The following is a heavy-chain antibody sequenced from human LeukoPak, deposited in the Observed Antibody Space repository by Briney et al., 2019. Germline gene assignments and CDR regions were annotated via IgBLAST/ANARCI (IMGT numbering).Heavy chain of an antibody. CDR3: ARDRLTTFLSHYGMDV. CDR1: GGSISSGDYY. D-gene: IGHD4-17*01. J-gene: IGHJ6*02. Sequence: SETLSLTCTVSGGSISSGDYYWSWIRQPPGKGLEWIGYIYYSGSTYHNPSLKSRVTISVDTSKNQFSLKLSSVAAADTAVYYCARDRLTTFLSHYGMDVWGQGTTVTVSS. CDR2: IYYSGST. V-gene: IGHV4-30-4*01.